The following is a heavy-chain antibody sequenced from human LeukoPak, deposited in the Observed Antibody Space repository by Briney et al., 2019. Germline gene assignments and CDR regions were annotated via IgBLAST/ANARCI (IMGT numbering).Heavy chain of an antibody. V-gene: IGHV1-18*01. J-gene: IGHJ4*02. CDR1: GYTFTSYG. D-gene: IGHD6-13*01. CDR2: ISAYNGNT. CDR3: ARDWHSSSWYPLTYYFDY. Sequence: ASVKVSCKASGYTFTSYGISWVRQAPGQGLEWMGWISAYNGNTNYAQKLQGRVTMTTDTSTSTAYMELRSLRSDDTAVYYCARDWHSSSWYPLTYYFDYWGQGTLVTVSS.